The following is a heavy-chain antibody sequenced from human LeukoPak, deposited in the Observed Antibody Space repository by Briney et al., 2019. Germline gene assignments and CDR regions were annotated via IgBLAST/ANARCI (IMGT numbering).Heavy chain of an antibody. CDR3: ARDLGSGWYTVDY. V-gene: IGHV1-46*01. CDR2: INPSGGST. CDR1: GYTFTSCY. Sequence: GASVKVSCKTSGYTFTSCYIHWVRQAPGQGLEWMGTINPSGGSTSYAQKFQGRLTVTRDASTSIDGMELSGLISEDPALECWARDLGSGWYTVDYWGQGTLVTVSS. J-gene: IGHJ4*02. D-gene: IGHD6-19*01.